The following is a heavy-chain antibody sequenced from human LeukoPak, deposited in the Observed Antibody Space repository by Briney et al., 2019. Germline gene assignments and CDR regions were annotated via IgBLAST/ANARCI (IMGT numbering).Heavy chain of an antibody. CDR1: GYIFTSYY. D-gene: IGHD3-10*01. CDR3: VREMVRGVYAY. CDR2: INPSGGST. V-gene: IGHV1-46*01. Sequence: GASVKVSCKASGYIFTSYYMHWVRQAPGQGLEWMGIINPSGGSTSYAQKFQGRVTMTRDMSTTTVYMELSSLRSEDTAVYYCVREMVRGVYAYWGQGTLVTVSS. J-gene: IGHJ4*02.